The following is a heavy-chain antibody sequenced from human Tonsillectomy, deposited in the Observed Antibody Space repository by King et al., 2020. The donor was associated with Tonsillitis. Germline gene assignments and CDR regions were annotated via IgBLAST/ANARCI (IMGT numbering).Heavy chain of an antibody. Sequence: VQLVESGGGVVRPGGSLRLSCAASGFSFSDYGLHWVRQAPGKGLEWVAFIRYDASTQYYADSVKGRFSISRDNSQSTLFLQMNSLRAEDTAVYSCAKDVSGFGELFFDSWGQGIQVSVSS. D-gene: IGHD3-10*01. CDR3: AKDVSGFGELFFDS. CDR1: GFSFSDYG. V-gene: IGHV3-30*02. J-gene: IGHJ4*02. CDR2: IRYDASTQ.